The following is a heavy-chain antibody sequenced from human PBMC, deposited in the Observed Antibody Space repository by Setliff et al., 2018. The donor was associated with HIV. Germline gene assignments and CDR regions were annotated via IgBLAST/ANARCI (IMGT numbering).Heavy chain of an antibody. CDR2: IYYSGRT. CDR3: ARHPTNWGSTGYYYYYMDV. D-gene: IGHD7-27*01. Sequence: TLSLTCTVSGGSISSHYWSWIRQPPGKGLEWIGYIYYSGRTNYNPSLKSRVTISVDTSKNQFSLKLTSVTAADTAVYYCARHPTNWGSTGYYYYYMDVWGKGTTVTVS. J-gene: IGHJ6*03. CDR1: GGSISSHY. V-gene: IGHV4-59*08.